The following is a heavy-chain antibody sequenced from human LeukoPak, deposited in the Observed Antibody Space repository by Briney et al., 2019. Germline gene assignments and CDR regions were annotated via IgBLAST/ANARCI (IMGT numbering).Heavy chain of an antibody. Sequence: SETLSLTCTVSGGSISSYYWSWIRQPAGKGLEWIGRIYSSGSTSGSTNYNPSLKSRVTMSLDTSKNQFFLKLSSVTAADKAVYYCARGGHGRGWYRWGQGNLVTVSS. CDR1: GGSISSYY. V-gene: IGHV4-4*07. CDR3: ARGGHGRGWYR. D-gene: IGHD6-19*01. J-gene: IGHJ5*02. CDR2: IYSSGSTSGST.